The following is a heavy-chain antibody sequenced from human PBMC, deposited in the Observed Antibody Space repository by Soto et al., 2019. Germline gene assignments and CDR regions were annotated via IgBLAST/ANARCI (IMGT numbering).Heavy chain of an antibody. CDR1: GYRFIAYY. CDR3: ARDRPFGY. J-gene: IGHJ4*02. CDR2: INPNTGDT. V-gene: IGHV1-2*02. Sequence: ASVKVSCKASGYRFIAYYMYWVRQAPGQGLEWMGWINPNTGDTNYAQKFQGRVTVTRDTSISTAYMELSSLTSDDTAVYYCARDRPFGYWGQGTLVTVSS.